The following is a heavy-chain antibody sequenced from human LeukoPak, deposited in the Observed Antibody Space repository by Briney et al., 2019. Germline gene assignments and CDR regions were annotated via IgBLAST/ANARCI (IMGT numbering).Heavy chain of an antibody. CDR2: INPNSGGT. Sequence: ASVKVSCKASGYTFTGYYMHWVRQAPGQGLEWMGWINPNSGGTNYAQKFQGRVTMTRDTSISTAYMELSRLRSDDTAVYYCARDDDYYGSGSYYASPFDYWGQGTLVTVSS. V-gene: IGHV1-2*02. CDR1: GYTFTGYY. CDR3: ARDDDYYGSGSYYASPFDY. J-gene: IGHJ4*02. D-gene: IGHD3-10*01.